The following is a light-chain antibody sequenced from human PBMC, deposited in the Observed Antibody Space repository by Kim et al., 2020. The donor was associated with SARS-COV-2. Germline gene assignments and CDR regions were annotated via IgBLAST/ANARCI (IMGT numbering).Light chain of an antibody. CDR1: SIDVGGYNY. CDR2: EVS. CDR3: CSYAGSFTVV. J-gene: IGLJ2*01. Sequence: GQPATSACQGTSIDVGGYNYVSWYQQHPGKAPKLMIYEVSKWPSGVPDRFSGSKSGNTASLTISGLQAEDEADYYCCSYAGSFTVVFGGGTKLTVL. V-gene: IGLV2-11*01.